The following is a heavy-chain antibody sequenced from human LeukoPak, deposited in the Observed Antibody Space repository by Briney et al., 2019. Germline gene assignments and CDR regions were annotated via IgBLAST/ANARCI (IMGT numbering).Heavy chain of an antibody. Sequence: GGSLRLSCAASGFTFSNYGMHWVRQAPGKGLEWVAVISYDGSNKYYADSVKGRFTISRDNSKNTLYLQMNSLRAEDTAVYYCARVLPGGTYHYVPLRWFDPWGQGTLVTVSS. D-gene: IGHD1-1*01. CDR2: ISYDGSNK. J-gene: IGHJ5*02. CDR3: ARVLPGGTYHYVPLRWFDP. CDR1: GFTFSNYG. V-gene: IGHV3-30*03.